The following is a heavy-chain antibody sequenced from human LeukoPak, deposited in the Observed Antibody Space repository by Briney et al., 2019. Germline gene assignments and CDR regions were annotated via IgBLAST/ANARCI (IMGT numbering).Heavy chain of an antibody. J-gene: IGHJ5*02. D-gene: IGHD2-15*01. CDR1: GGSTTTYY. CDR3: VREADWFDP. CDR2: IHNSGST. V-gene: IGHV4-4*07. Sequence: SETLSLTCTVSGGSTTTYYWTWIRQSAGKGLGWIGQIHNSGSTNYSPSLKSRVTLSLDTSKNQFSLHLRSVTAADTAMYYCVREADWFDPWGQGTLVTVSS.